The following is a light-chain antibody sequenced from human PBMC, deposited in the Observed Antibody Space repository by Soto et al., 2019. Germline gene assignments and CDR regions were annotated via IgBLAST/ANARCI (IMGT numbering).Light chain of an antibody. CDR2: AAS. Sequence: DIQMTQSPSSLSASVGDRVTITCRASQGISNYLAWYQQIPGKVPKLLISAASNVQSGVPSRFSGSGSGTDFTLTISSLQPEDVATYYCQKYTNVPAFGGGTKVEIK. J-gene: IGKJ4*01. V-gene: IGKV1-27*01. CDR1: QGISNY. CDR3: QKYTNVPA.